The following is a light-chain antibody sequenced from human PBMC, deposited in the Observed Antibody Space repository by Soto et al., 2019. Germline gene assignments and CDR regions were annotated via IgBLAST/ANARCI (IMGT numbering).Light chain of an antibody. CDR2: EAT. Sequence: DIQMTQSPSCVSASVGDTVTITCRASQGLKFLAWYQQKPGKAPRLLIYEATNLQSGVPPRFSGSGSGTDFTLTISSLQPEDFATYFCQQANSFPITFGQGTRLEIK. J-gene: IGKJ5*01. V-gene: IGKV1-12*01. CDR1: QGLKF. CDR3: QQANSFPIT.